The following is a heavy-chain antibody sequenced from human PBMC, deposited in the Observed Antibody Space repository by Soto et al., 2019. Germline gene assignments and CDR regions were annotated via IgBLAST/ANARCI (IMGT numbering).Heavy chain of an antibody. J-gene: IGHJ6*02. CDR1: GYSFTSYW. V-gene: IGHV5-51*01. CDR3: ARLAVVVPAAINYYGMDV. CDR2: IYPGDSDT. D-gene: IGHD2-2*01. Sequence: PGESLKISCKGSGYSFTSYWIGWVRQMPGKCLEWMGIIYPGDSDTRYSPSLQGQVTISADKSISTAYLQWSSLKASDTAMYYCARLAVVVPAAINYYGMDVWGQGTTVTVSS.